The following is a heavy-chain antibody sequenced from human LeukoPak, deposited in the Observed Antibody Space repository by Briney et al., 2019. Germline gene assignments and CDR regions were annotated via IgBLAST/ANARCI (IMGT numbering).Heavy chain of an antibody. Sequence: PSQTLSLTCLVSGGSFSSVGYYWTWIRQPPGRGLEWIGYIYYSGSTYYNPSLKSRVTISVDTSKNQFSLKLSSVTAADTAVYYCARELELGYFDYWGQGTLVTVSS. CDR3: ARELELGYFDY. J-gene: IGHJ4*02. CDR1: GGSFSSVGYY. D-gene: IGHD1-7*01. V-gene: IGHV4-31*03. CDR2: IYYSGST.